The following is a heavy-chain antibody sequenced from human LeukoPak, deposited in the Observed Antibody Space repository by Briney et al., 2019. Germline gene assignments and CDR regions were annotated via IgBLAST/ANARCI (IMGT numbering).Heavy chain of an antibody. CDR2: INWNGGST. CDR1: GFTFDDYG. V-gene: IGHV3-20*04. J-gene: IGHJ4*02. D-gene: IGHD4-17*01. Sequence: GGSLRLSCAASGFTFDDYGLSWVRQAPGKGLEWVSGINWNGGSTGYADSVKGRFTISRDNAKNSLYLQMNSLRAEDTALYYCARVPHDYGDFRWYFDYWGQGTLVTVSS. CDR3: ARVPHDYGDFRWYFDY.